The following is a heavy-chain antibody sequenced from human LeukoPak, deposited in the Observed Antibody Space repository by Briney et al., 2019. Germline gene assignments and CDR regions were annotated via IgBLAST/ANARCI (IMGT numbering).Heavy chain of an antibody. J-gene: IGHJ4*02. D-gene: IGHD3-3*01. CDR2: IYPGDSDT. CDR1: GYSFTSYW. CDR3: ARQDTICGVVPYFDY. Sequence: GESLKISCKGSGYSFTSYWIGWVRQMPGKGLEWMGIIYPGDSDTRYSPSCQGQVTISADKSISTAYLQWSSLKASDTAMYYCARQDTICGVVPYFDYWGQGTLVTVSS. V-gene: IGHV5-51*01.